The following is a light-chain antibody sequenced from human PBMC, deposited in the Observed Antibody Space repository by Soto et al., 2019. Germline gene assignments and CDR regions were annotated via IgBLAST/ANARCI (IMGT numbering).Light chain of an antibody. Sequence: QSALTQPASVSGYPGQAITISCTGTRSDIGTYNYVSWYQQHPDKAPRLVIYDVSNRPSGISNRFSGSKSGNTASLTIAGLQSEDEADYYCKSYTTTSSFVFGTGTKVTVL. J-gene: IGLJ1*01. CDR3: KSYTTTSSFV. V-gene: IGLV2-14*01. CDR2: DVS. CDR1: RSDIGTYNY.